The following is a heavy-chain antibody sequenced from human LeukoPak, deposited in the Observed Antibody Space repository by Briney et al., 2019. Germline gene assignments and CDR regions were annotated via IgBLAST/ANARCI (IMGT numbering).Heavy chain of an antibody. CDR1: GFTFSNAW. CDR3: TPSIGYCSSTSCYGDY. V-gene: IGHV3-15*01. CDR2: IKSKTDGGTT. J-gene: IGHJ4*02. Sequence: GGSLRLSCAASGFTFSNAWMSWVRQAPGKGLEWVGRIKSKTDGGTTDYAAPVKGRFTISRDDSKNTLYLQMNSLKTEDTAVYYCTPSIGYCSSTSCYGDYWGQGTLVTVSS. D-gene: IGHD2-2*01.